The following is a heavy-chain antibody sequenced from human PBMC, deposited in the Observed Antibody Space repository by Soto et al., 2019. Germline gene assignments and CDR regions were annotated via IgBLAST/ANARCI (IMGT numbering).Heavy chain of an antibody. CDR3: ARGNPFNYAGFDV. CDR1: GYTFSDFD. J-gene: IGHJ6*02. CDR2: MNAKSGDT. Sequence: GASVKVSCKASGYTFSDFDINWLRQASGQGPEWLGWMNAKSGDTFFAQRFQGKFNMTWDTSLSTAYMEVGSLTSDDTAMYYCARGNPFNYAGFDVWGQGTTVTVSS. D-gene: IGHD3-16*01. V-gene: IGHV1-8*01.